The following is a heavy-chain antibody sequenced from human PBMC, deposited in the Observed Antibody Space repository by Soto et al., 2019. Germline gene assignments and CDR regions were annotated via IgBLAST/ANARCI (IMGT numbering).Heavy chain of an antibody. Sequence: PGESLKISCKGSGYSFTSYWIGCVRQMPGKGLEWVGIIYPGASDTRYSPSFQGQVTISADKSISTAYLQWSSLKASDTGMYYCARLSAAYSGYDFAGLGTPAGEGMDVWVQGTTVTVSS. D-gene: IGHD5-12*01. CDR3: ARLSAAYSGYDFAGLGTPAGEGMDV. CDR2: IYPGASDT. CDR1: GYSFTSYW. J-gene: IGHJ6*02. V-gene: IGHV5-51*01.